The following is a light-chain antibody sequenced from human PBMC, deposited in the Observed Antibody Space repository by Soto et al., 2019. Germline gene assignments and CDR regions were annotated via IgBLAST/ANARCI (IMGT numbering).Light chain of an antibody. CDR3: SSYTSSSTYV. CDR1: SSDVGTYKY. CDR2: EVS. V-gene: IGLV2-14*01. Sequence: QSALTQPASVSGSPGQSITISCTGTSSDVGTYKYVSWYQQHPGKAPKLMIYEVSNRPSGVSDRFSGSKSDNTASLGISGLQAEDEAEYYCSSYTSSSTYVFGTVTKLTVL. J-gene: IGLJ1*01.